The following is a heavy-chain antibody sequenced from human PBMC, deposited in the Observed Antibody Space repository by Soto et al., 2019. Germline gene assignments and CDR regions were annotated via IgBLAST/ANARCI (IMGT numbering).Heavy chain of an antibody. CDR2: ISSSSSYI. CDR3: ARDQWNTAMVYYFDY. V-gene: IGHV3-21*01. CDR1: GFTFSSYS. D-gene: IGHD5-18*01. J-gene: IGHJ4*02. Sequence: EVQLVESGGGLVKPGGSLRLSCAASGFTFSSYSMNWVRQAPGKGLEWVSSISSSSSYIYYADSVKGRFTISRDNAKNSLYLQMNSLRAEDTAVYYCARDQWNTAMVYYFDYWGQGTLVTVSS.